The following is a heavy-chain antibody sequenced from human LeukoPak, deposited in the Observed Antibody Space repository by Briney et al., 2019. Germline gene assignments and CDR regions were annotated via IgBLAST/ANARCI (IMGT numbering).Heavy chain of an antibody. D-gene: IGHD6-19*01. CDR2: IYYSGST. CDR3: ARLSSGWYGYYYYGMDV. J-gene: IGHJ6*02. Sequence: SETLSLTCTVSGGSISSYYWSWIRQPPWKGLEWIGYIYYSGSTNYNPSLKSRVTISVDTSKNQFSLKLSSVTAADTAVYYCARLSSGWYGYYYYGMDVWGQGTTVTVSS. V-gene: IGHV4-59*08. CDR1: GGSISSYY.